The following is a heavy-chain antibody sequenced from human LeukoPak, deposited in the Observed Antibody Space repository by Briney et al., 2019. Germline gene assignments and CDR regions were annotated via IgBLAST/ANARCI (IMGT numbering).Heavy chain of an antibody. D-gene: IGHD2-2*02. V-gene: IGHV3-74*01. CDR1: GFTFSSYW. CDR3: ASQPVGYCSSTKCYRGYYMAV. J-gene: IGHJ6*03. Sequence: PGGSLTLSCAASGFTFSSYWMHWVRHAQGQGMVWVSRINSDGSSTSYADSVKGRFTISRDNAKNTLYLQMNSLRAEATAVYYCASQPVGYCSSTKCYRGYYMAVWGKGTTVTVSS. CDR2: INSDGSST.